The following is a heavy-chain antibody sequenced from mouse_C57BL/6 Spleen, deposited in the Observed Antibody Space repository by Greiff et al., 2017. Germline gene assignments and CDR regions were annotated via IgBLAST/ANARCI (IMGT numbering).Heavy chain of an antibody. Sequence: QVQLQQSGAELVKPGASVKLSCKASGYTFTSYWMQWVKQRPGQGLEWIGEIDPSDSYTNYNQKFKGKATLTVDTSSSTAYMQLSSLTSEDSAVYYCARGWYFDYWGQGTTLTVSS. CDR2: IDPSDSYT. D-gene: IGHD3-3*01. J-gene: IGHJ2*01. CDR1: GYTFTSYW. V-gene: IGHV1-50*01. CDR3: ARGWYFDY.